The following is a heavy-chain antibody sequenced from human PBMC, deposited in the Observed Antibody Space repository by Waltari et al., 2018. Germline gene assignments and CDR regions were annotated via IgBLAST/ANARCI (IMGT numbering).Heavy chain of an antibody. CDR1: GYTFSFYH. D-gene: IGHD1-26*01. Sequence: QLVQAGAEWKKTAASVKVSSTPAGYTFSFYHIAWCRQAPGQGVEWMGWINPNSGGTNYAHKFHGRGTMTRDTSFSTIYMELMSLGSDDTALYYCARDNAEGGNPTEGFDYWGQGSLVSVSS. J-gene: IGHJ4*02. CDR2: INPNSGGT. V-gene: IGHV1-2*02. CDR3: ARDNAEGGNPTEGFDY.